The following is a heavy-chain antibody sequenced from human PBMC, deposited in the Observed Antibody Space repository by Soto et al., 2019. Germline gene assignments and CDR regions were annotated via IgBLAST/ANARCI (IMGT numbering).Heavy chain of an antibody. CDR1: GGSISSGGHY. CDR2: IYYSGST. J-gene: IGHJ4*02. Sequence: TLSLTCTVSGGSISSGGHYWSWIRQHPGKGLEWIGYIYYSGSTYYNPSLKSRVTISVDTSKNQFSLKLSSVTAADTAVYYCARPSSRSSHFDYWGQGTLVTVSS. CDR3: ARPSSRSSHFDY. D-gene: IGHD3-10*01. V-gene: IGHV4-31*03.